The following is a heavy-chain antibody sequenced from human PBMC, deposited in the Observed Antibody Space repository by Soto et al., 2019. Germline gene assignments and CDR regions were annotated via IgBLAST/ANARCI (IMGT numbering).Heavy chain of an antibody. D-gene: IGHD3-9*01. CDR3: ARDHYDLLTGYLRGLD. CDR1: GGSISGYY. V-gene: IGHV4-59*01. J-gene: IGHJ4*02. CDR2: IYYSGST. Sequence: SETLSLTCTVSGGSISGYYWSWIRQPPGKGLEWIGYIYYSGSTNYNPSLKSRVTISVDTSKNQMSLKLSSVTAADTAVYYCARDHYDLLTGYLRGLDWGQGNMVTVSS.